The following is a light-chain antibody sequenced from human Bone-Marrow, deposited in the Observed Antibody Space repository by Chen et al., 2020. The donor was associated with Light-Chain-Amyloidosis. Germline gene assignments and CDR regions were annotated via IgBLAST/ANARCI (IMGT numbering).Light chain of an antibody. CDR2: DDS. CDR1: NIGSTS. Sequence: SYVLTQPSSVSVAPGQTATIACGGNNIGSTSVHWYQQTPGQAPLLVVYDDSDRPSGIPARWSGANSGNAASLTIRGVEAGDEADYYCQVWDRSSDRPVFGGGTKLTVL. CDR3: QVWDRSSDRPV. J-gene: IGLJ3*02. V-gene: IGLV3-21*02.